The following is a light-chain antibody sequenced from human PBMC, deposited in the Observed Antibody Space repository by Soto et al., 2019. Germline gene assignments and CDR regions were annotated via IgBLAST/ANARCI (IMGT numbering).Light chain of an antibody. CDR2: GAS. V-gene: IGKV3-20*01. CDR1: QSVSSSY. Sequence: IVLTQSPGTLPLSPGERATLSCRASQSVSSSYLAWYQQKPGQAPTLLIYGASIRATGITDRFSGSGSGTDFTLTISGLEPEDFAVYYCQEYGSSPLTFGGGTKVEIK. J-gene: IGKJ4*01. CDR3: QEYGSSPLT.